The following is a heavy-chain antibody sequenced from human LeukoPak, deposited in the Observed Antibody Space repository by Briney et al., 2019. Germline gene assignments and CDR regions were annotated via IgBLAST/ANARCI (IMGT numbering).Heavy chain of an antibody. CDR1: GFTFSGYW. CDR3: ARAPPAGYDFWSGYYDY. V-gene: IGHV3-7*01. D-gene: IGHD3-3*01. Sequence: GGSLRLSCATSGFTFSGYWMSWVRQAPGKGLEWVAHIKQDGSEKYYVDSVKGRFTISRDNAKNSLYLQMNSLRAEDTAVYYCARAPPAGYDFWSGYYDYWGQGTLVTVSS. J-gene: IGHJ4*02. CDR2: IKQDGSEK.